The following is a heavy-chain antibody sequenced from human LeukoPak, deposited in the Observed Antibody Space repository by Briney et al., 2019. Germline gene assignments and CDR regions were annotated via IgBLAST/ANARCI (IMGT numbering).Heavy chain of an antibody. Sequence: PSETLSLTCTVSGGSISSSSYYWGWIRQPPGKGLEWIGSIYYSGSTYYNPSLKSRVTISVDTSKNQFSLKLSSVTAADTAVYYCARSLGATCTNGVCPWDYWGQGTLVTVSS. J-gene: IGHJ4*02. CDR2: IYYSGST. CDR3: ARSLGATCTNGVCPWDY. D-gene: IGHD2-8*01. V-gene: IGHV4-39*07. CDR1: GGSISSSSYY.